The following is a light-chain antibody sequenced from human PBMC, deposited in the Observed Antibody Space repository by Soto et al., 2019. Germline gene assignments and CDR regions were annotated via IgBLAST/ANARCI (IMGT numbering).Light chain of an antibody. J-gene: IGLJ1*01. CDR2: DVS. V-gene: IGLV2-14*01. Sequence: QSVLTQPASVSGSPGQSITISCTGTSSEVGGYNYVSWYQQHPGEAPKLMIYDVSNRPSGVSNRFSGSKSGNTASLSISGLLADDEADYFCSSYTSSSTPHVFGTGTKVTVL. CDR1: SSEVGGYNY. CDR3: SSYTSSSTPHV.